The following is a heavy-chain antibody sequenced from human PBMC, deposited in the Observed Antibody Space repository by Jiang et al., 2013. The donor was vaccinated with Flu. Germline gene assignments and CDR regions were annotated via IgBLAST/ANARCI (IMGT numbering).Heavy chain of an antibody. D-gene: IGHD1-14*01. CDR2: INTNTGNP. CDR3: ARPRGYSGKYYFDY. Sequence: QSGSELKEPGASVKVSCKASGYTFTSCAMNWVRQAPGQGPEWMGWINTNTGNPTYAQGFTGRFVFSLDTSVSTAYLEISSLRAEDTAVYYCARPRGYSGKYYFDYWGQGTLLTVSS. CDR1: GYTFTSCA. V-gene: IGHV7-4-1*02. J-gene: IGHJ4*02.